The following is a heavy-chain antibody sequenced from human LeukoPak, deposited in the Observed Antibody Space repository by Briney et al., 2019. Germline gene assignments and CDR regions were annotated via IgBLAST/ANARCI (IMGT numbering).Heavy chain of an antibody. V-gene: IGHV4-61*02. D-gene: IGHD5-24*01. CDR3: ARAPVEPFDYMDV. CDR2: IYTSGST. Sequence: SQTLSLTCSVSGGSISSGAYYWSWIRQPAGKRLEWIGRIYTSGSTNYNPSLKSRVTISVDTSKNQFSLMLSSVTAADTAVYCCARAPVEPFDYMDVWGKGTTVTVSS. J-gene: IGHJ6*03. CDR1: GGSISSGAYY.